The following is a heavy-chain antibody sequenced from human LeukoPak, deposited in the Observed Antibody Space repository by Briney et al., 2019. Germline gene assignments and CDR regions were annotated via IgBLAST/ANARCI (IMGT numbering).Heavy chain of an antibody. Sequence: ASVKVSCKASGYTFTSYDINWVRQATGQGLEWMGWMNPNSGNTGYAQEFQGRVTMTRNTSISTAYMELSSLRAEDTAVYYCARDSGPSHFDYWGQGTLVTVSS. D-gene: IGHD2-21*01. CDR3: ARDSGPSHFDY. CDR2: MNPNSGNT. V-gene: IGHV1-8*01. CDR1: GYTFTSYD. J-gene: IGHJ4*02.